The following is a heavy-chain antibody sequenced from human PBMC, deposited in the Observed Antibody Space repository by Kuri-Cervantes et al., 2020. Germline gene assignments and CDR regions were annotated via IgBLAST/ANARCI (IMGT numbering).Heavy chain of an antibody. V-gene: IGHV4-4*07. J-gene: IGHJ4*02. CDR1: GGSISSYY. CDR3: ARDRVGSSGWHDY. D-gene: IGHD6-19*01. CDR2: IYTSGST. Sequence: GSLRLSCTVSGGSISSYYWSWIRQPAGKGLEWIGRIYTSGSTNYNPSLKSRVTIPVDKSKNQFSLKLSSVTAADTAVYYCARDRVGSSGWHDYWGQGTLVTVSS.